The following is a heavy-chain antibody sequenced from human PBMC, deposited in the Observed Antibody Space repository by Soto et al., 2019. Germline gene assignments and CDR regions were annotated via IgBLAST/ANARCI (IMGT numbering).Heavy chain of an antibody. V-gene: IGHV1-2*04. CDR1: GYTFTGYY. D-gene: IGHD6-6*01. CDR2: INPNSGGT. Sequence: ASVKVSCKASGYTFTGYYMHWVRQAPGQGLEWMGWINPNSGGTNYAQKFQGWVTMTRDTSISTAYMELSRLRSDDTAVYYCATSAHSSSRLVYWGQGTLVTVSS. J-gene: IGHJ4*02. CDR3: ATSAHSSSRLVY.